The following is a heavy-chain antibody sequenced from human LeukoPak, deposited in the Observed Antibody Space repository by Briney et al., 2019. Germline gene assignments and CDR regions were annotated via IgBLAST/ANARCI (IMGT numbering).Heavy chain of an antibody. D-gene: IGHD2-2*01. J-gene: IGHJ4*02. V-gene: IGHV1-18*01. CDR3: ARADCSSTSCYGGIDY. CDR1: GYTFTSYG. Sequence: ASVKVSCKASGYTFTSYGISWVRQAPGQGLEWMGWISAYNGNTNYAQKLQGRVTMTTDTSTSTAYMELRSLRSDDTAVFYCARADCSSTSCYGGIDYWGQGTLVTVSS. CDR2: ISAYNGNT.